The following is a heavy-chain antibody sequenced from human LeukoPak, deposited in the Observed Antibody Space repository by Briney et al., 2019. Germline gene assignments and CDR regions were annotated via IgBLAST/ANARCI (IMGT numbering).Heavy chain of an antibody. D-gene: IGHD6-19*01. CDR2: ISYDGSKK. J-gene: IGHJ4*02. CDR1: GFTFSTYG. Sequence: GGSLRLSCAASGFTFSTYGMHWVRQAPGKGLEWVAVISYDGSKKYYADSVKGRFTISRDNSKNTLYLQMNSLRAEDTAVYYCARRSSGWTNDYWGQGTLVTVSS. CDR3: ARRSSGWTNDY. V-gene: IGHV3-30*03.